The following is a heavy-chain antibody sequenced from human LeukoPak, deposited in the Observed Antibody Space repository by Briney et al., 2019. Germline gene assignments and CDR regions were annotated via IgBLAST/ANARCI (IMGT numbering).Heavy chain of an antibody. V-gene: IGHV1-2*02. CDR2: INANSGDT. Sequence: ASVRVSYETSGYTFTGYFIHWMRQAPGQGLEWMGWINANSGDTKYALKFQGRVFMTRDTSITTVYMELSRLTTDDTAVYFCARDPSPYTGSYFDYWGQGTLGTVSS. CDR3: ARDPSPYTGSYFDY. D-gene: IGHD3-10*01. J-gene: IGHJ4*02. CDR1: GYTFTGYF.